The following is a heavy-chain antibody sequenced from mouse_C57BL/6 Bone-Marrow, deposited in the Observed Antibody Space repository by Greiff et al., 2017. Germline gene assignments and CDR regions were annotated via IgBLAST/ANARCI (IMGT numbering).Heavy chain of an antibody. CDR2: ISNGGGST. V-gene: IGHV5-12*01. Sequence: EVKLVESGGGLVQPGGSLKLSCAASGFTFSDYYMYWVRQTPEKRLEWVAYISNGGGSTYYPDTVKGRFTISRDNAKNTLYLQMSRLKSEDTAMYYCARYSNYGLDYWGQGTTLTVSA. CDR1: GFTFSDYY. CDR3: ARYSNYGLDY. J-gene: IGHJ2*01. D-gene: IGHD2-5*01.